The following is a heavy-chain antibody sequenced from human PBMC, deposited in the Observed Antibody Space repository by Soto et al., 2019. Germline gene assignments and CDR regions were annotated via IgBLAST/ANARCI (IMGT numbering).Heavy chain of an antibody. Sequence: SETLSLTCTVSGGSISSYYWSWIRQPPGKGLEWIGYIYYSGSTNYNPSLKSRVTISVDTSKNQFSLKLSSVTAADTAVYYCARARAYYYDSSGYYVDYWGQGTLVTVSS. CDR3: ARARAYYYDSSGYYVDY. CDR1: GGSISSYY. V-gene: IGHV4-59*01. J-gene: IGHJ4*02. CDR2: IYYSGST. D-gene: IGHD3-22*01.